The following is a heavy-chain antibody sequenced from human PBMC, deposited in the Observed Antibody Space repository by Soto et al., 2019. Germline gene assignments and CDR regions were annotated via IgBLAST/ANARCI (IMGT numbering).Heavy chain of an antibody. D-gene: IGHD6-13*01. CDR2: IYSGGST. Sequence: GGSLRLSCAASGFTVSSNYMSWVRQAPGKGLEWVSVIYSGGSTYYADSVKGRFTISRDNSKNTLYLQMNSLRAEDTAVYYCARDNGSSWPYYYYYGMDVWGQGTTVTVSS. CDR1: GFTVSSNY. CDR3: ARDNGSSWPYYYYYGMDV. J-gene: IGHJ6*02. V-gene: IGHV3-53*01.